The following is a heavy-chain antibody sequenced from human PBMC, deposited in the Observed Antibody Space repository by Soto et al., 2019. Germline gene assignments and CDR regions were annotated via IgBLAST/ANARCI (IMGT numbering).Heavy chain of an antibody. V-gene: IGHV4-59*01. Sequence: PSETLSLTCTVSGGSISGYYWSWVRQPPGKGLEWIGYIYYTGSTIYNPSLKSRVAISLDTSNNQFSLNLRSVTAADTAVYYCARGKTSVTTLFDPWGQGTLVTVSS. J-gene: IGHJ5*02. CDR2: IYYTGST. D-gene: IGHD4-17*01. CDR3: ARGKTSVTTLFDP. CDR1: GGSISGYY.